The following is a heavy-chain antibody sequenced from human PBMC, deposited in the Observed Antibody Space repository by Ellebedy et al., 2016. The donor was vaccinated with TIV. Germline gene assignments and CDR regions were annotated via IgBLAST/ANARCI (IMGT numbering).Heavy chain of an antibody. J-gene: IGHJ5*02. Sequence: PGGSLRLSCAAPGFTFSSYAMHWVRQAPGKGLEWVAVISSERSNNYYADSVKGRLTISRDNSKNTLYLPRNNLRAEDTSIYYCARLEAESGNLATWFDPWGQGTLVTVSS. CDR3: ARLEAESGNLATWFDP. CDR1: GFTFSSYA. CDR2: ISSERSNN. D-gene: IGHD1-26*01. V-gene: IGHV3-30*04.